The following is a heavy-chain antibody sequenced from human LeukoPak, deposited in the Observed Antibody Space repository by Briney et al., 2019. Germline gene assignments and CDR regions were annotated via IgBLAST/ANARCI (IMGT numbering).Heavy chain of an antibody. CDR3: AKDHSLAMHDAFDI. Sequence: PGGSLRLSCAASGFTFDDYAMHWVRQAPGKGLEWVSGISWNSGSIGYADSVKGRFTISRDNAKNSLYLQMNSLRAEDTALYYCAKDHSLAMHDAFDIWGQGTMVTVSS. CDR1: GFTFDDYA. D-gene: IGHD2-21*01. CDR2: ISWNSGSI. V-gene: IGHV3-9*01. J-gene: IGHJ3*02.